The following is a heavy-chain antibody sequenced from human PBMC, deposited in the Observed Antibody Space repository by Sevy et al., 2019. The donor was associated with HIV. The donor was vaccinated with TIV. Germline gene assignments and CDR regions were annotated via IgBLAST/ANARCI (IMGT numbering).Heavy chain of an antibody. CDR1: GFTFSSYS. D-gene: IGHD5-12*01. Sequence: GGSLRLSCAASGFTFSSYSMNWVRQAPGKGLEWVSSISSSSSYIHYADSVKGRFTISRDNAKNSLYLQMNSLRAEDTTVYYCARGGGYVGAFDIWGQGTMVTVSS. V-gene: IGHV3-21*01. CDR3: ARGGGYVGAFDI. J-gene: IGHJ3*02. CDR2: ISSSSSYI.